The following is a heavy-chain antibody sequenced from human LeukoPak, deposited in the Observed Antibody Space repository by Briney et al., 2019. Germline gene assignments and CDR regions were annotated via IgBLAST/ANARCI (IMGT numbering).Heavy chain of an antibody. CDR2: IYPSGST. Sequence: SETLSLTCTVSGASMSSYYWNWIRQPAGKGLEWIGRIYPSGSTDYNPSLKSRVTTSVDTSQNQFSLRLRSVTAADTAVYYCAREGGSYNCFDPWGQGTLVTVSS. J-gene: IGHJ5*02. D-gene: IGHD1-26*01. CDR1: GASMSSYY. V-gene: IGHV4-4*07. CDR3: AREGGSYNCFDP.